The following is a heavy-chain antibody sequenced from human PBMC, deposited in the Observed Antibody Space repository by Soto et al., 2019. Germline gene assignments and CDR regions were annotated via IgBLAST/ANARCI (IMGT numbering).Heavy chain of an antibody. D-gene: IGHD4-4*01. CDR3: ATTTTVTTWYFDY. Sequence: PGGSLRLSCAASGFTFSSYAMSWVRQAPGKGLEWVSAISGSGGSTYYADSVKGRFTISRDNSKNTLYLQMNSLRAEDTAVYYCATTTTVTTWYFDYWGQGTLVTVSS. CDR2: ISGSGGST. V-gene: IGHV3-23*01. J-gene: IGHJ4*02. CDR1: GFTFSSYA.